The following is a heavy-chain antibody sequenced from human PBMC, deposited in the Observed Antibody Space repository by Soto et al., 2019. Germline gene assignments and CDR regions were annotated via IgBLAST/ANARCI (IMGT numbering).Heavy chain of an antibody. CDR2: IYSGGST. CDR1: GFTVSSNY. Sequence: EVQLVESGGGLVQPGGSLRLSCAASGFTVSSNYMSWVRQAPGKGPEWVSVIYSGGSTYYADSVKGRFTISRDNSKNTLYLQMNSLRAEDTAVYYCAREARYCSSTSCYAGGYFQHWGQGTLVTVSS. CDR3: AREARYCSSTSCYAGGYFQH. J-gene: IGHJ1*01. D-gene: IGHD2-2*01. V-gene: IGHV3-66*01.